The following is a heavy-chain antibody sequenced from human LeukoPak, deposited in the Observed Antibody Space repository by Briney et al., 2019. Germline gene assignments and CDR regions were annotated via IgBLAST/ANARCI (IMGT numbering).Heavy chain of an antibody. V-gene: IGHV4-34*01. J-gene: IGHJ4*02. Sequence: PSETLSLTCAVYGGSFSGYYWSWIRQSPGKGLERIGEINHSGSTNYNPSLKSRVTISVDTSKNQFSLKLSSVTAADTAVYYCARGVGGHYYDSSGLSHTFDYWGQGTLVTVSS. CDR1: GGSFSGYY. CDR2: INHSGST. D-gene: IGHD3-22*01. CDR3: ARGVGGHYYDSSGLSHTFDY.